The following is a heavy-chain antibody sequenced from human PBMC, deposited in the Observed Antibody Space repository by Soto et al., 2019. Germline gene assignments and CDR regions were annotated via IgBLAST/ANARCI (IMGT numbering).Heavy chain of an antibody. V-gene: IGHV2-5*02. D-gene: IGHD3-10*01. CDR1: GFSLSTSGVG. CDR2: IYWDDDK. J-gene: IGHJ4*02. CDR3: AHLKLLWFGELPFDY. Sequence: SGPTLVNPTQTLTLTCTFSGFSLSTSGVGVGWICQPPGKALEWLALIYWDDDKRYSPSLKSRLTITKDTSKNQVVLTMTNMDPVDTATYYCAHLKLLWFGELPFDYWGQGTLVTVSS.